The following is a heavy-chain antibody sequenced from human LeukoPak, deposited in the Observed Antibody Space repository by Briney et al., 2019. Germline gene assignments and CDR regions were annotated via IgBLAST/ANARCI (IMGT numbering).Heavy chain of an antibody. CDR2: INHRGST. D-gene: IGHD2-21*02. CDR1: GGSFSGYY. CDR3: ARVGYCGGDCYPFDY. V-gene: IGHV4-34*01. J-gene: IGHJ4*02. Sequence: SSETLSLTCASYGGSFSGYYWSWIHQPPGKGLEWIGEINHRGSTNYNPSLKSRVTISVDTSRNSFSLELSSVTAADTAVYYCARVGYCGGDCYPFDYWGQGTLTTISS.